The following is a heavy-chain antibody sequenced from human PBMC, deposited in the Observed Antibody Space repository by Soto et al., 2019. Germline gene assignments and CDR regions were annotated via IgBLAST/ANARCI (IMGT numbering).Heavy chain of an antibody. CDR2: ISYDGSNK. D-gene: IGHD5-18*01. CDR3: ARDTAMVGGYFDY. J-gene: IGHJ4*02. Sequence: PGESLKISCAASGFTFSSYAMHWVRQAPGKGLEWVAVISYDGSNKYYADSVKGRFTISRDNSKNTLYLQMNSLRAEDTAVYYCARDTAMVGGYFDYWGPGTMVTVYS. CDR1: GFTFSSYA. V-gene: IGHV3-30-3*01.